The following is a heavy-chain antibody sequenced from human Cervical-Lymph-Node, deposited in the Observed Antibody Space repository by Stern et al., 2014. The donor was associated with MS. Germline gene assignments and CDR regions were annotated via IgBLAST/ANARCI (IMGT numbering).Heavy chain of an antibody. CDR1: GFTFSTYD. CDR3: AKGGAAGYFDD. V-gene: IGHV3-23*04. CDR2: VSARGDST. Sequence: EVQLVESGGGLVQSGGSLRLSCSASGFTFSTYDMSWVRQAPGKGLEWVSEVSARGDSTYYAGSVKGRFTISRDNSKNTVYLQMTNVGAEDMALYYCAKGGAAGYFDDWGQGTLVAVSS. J-gene: IGHJ4*02. D-gene: IGHD3-16*01.